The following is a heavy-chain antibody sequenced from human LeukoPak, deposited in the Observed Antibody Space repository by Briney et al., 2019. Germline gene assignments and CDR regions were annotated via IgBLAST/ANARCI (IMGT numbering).Heavy chain of an antibody. CDR1: GFTFSSYA. J-gene: IGHJ4*02. CDR3: ARDHIVATIALDY. CDR2: ISYDGSNK. Sequence: GRSLRLSCAASGFTFSSYAMHWVRQAPGKGLEWVAVISYDGSNKYYADSVKGRFTISRDNSKNTLYLQMNSLRAEDTAVYYRARDHIVATIALDYWGQGTLVTVSS. V-gene: IGHV3-30*04. D-gene: IGHD5-12*01.